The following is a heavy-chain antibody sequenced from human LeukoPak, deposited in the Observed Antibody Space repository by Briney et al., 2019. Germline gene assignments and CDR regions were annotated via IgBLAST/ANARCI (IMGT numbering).Heavy chain of an antibody. CDR1: GGSFSGYY. D-gene: IGHD1-1*01. V-gene: IGHV4-34*01. J-gene: IGHJ5*02. CDR3: ARDRYEGRAPSGWFDP. CDR2: INHSGST. Sequence: SETLSLTCAVYGGSFSGYYWSWIRQPPGKGLEWIGEINHSGSTNYNPSLKSRVTISVDTSKNQFSLKLSSVTAADTAVYYCARDRYEGRAPSGWFDPWGQGTLVTVSS.